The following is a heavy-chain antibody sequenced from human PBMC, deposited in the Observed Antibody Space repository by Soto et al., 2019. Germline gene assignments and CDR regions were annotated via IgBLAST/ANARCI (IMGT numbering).Heavy chain of an antibody. CDR2: MYYGGST. CDR1: GGSIRTYY. V-gene: IGHV4-59*01. D-gene: IGHD4-17*01. CDR3: ARSTGYGDSYFDY. J-gene: IGHJ4*02. Sequence: TLSLTCTVSGGSIRTYYWNWIRQPPGKGLEWIGYMYYGGSTNYNPSLKSRVTVSGDTSKNDFSLKLMSVTAADTAVYYCARSTGYGDSYFDYWGRGTLVTVSS.